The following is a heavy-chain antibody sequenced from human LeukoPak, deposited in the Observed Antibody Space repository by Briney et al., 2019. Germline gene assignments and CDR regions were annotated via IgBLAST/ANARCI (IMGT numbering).Heavy chain of an antibody. CDR1: GGSISSGGYS. Sequence: SETLFLTCAVSGGSISSGGYSWSWIRQPPGKGLEWIGYIYHSGSTYYNPSLKSRVTISVDRSKNQFPLKLSSVTAADTAVYYCARAHYDFWSGYYYFDYWGQGTLVTVSS. CDR2: IYHSGST. J-gene: IGHJ4*02. V-gene: IGHV4-30-2*01. CDR3: ARAHYDFWSGYYYFDY. D-gene: IGHD3-3*01.